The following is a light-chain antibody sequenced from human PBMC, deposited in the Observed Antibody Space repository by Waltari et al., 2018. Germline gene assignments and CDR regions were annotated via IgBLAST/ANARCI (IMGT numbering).Light chain of an antibody. Sequence: EIVLTQSPGTLSLSPGERGTLSCRASQSISSSYLAWYQQKPGQAPRLLISDATSRATGIPDRFSGSRSGTDFTLTISRLEPEDFAVYYCQQFGSSPFTFGQGTKLEIK. CDR3: QQFGSSPFT. CDR1: QSISSSY. V-gene: IGKV3-20*01. J-gene: IGKJ2*01. CDR2: DAT.